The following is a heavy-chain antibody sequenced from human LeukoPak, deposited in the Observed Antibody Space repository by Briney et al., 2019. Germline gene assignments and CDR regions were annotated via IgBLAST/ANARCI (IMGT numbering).Heavy chain of an antibody. V-gene: IGHV3-48*03. Sequence: SGGSLRLSCAGTEVTFSTYEMNWVRQAPGKGLEWVSYISSRGGTIYYADSVKGRFTISRDNAKNSLYLQMNSLRAEDTALYYCAKSPLEWLLPHYWGQGTLVTVSS. CDR2: ISSRGGTI. J-gene: IGHJ4*02. CDR1: EVTFSTYE. CDR3: AKSPLEWLLPHY. D-gene: IGHD3-3*01.